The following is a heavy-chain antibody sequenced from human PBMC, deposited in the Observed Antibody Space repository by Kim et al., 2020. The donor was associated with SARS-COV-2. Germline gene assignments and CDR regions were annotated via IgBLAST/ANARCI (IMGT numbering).Heavy chain of an antibody. Sequence: ASVKVSCKASGYTFASYYMHWVRQAPGQGLEWMGIINPSGGSTSYAQKFQGRVTMTRDTSTSTVYMELSSLRSEDTAVYYCARDSETDYGDPYGPDYWGQGTLVTVSS. CDR3: ARDSETDYGDPYGPDY. CDR2: INPSGGST. CDR1: GYTFASYY. D-gene: IGHD4-17*01. V-gene: IGHV1-46*01. J-gene: IGHJ4*02.